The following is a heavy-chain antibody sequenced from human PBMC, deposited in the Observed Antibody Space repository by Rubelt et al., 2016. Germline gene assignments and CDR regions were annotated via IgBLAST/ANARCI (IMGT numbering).Heavy chain of an antibody. D-gene: IGHD6-13*01. CDR3: ARGVQLKKTYDYYYYYMDV. J-gene: IGHJ6*03. CDR1: GGSISSYY. V-gene: IGHV4-59*01. Sequence: QVQLQESGPGLVKPSETLSLTCTVSGGSISSYYWSWIRQPPGKGLEWIGYIYYSGSTNYTPSLKCRVTISVDTSKNQFSLKLSSVTAADTAVYYCARGVQLKKTYDYYYYYMDVWGKGTTVTVSS. CDR2: IYYSGST.